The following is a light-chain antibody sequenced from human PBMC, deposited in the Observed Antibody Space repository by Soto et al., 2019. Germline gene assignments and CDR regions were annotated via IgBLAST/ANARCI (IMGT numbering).Light chain of an antibody. Sequence: QSVLTQPASVSGSPGQSITISCIGTSSDIGAYKYVSWYQQHPGTAPKLLIYAVSNRPSGVSDRFFGSKSGNTASLTISGLQTDDEADYYCSSYTSSSTLVFGGGTKVTV. V-gene: IGLV2-14*03. CDR1: SSDIGAYKY. J-gene: IGLJ3*02. CDR2: AVS. CDR3: SSYTSSSTLV.